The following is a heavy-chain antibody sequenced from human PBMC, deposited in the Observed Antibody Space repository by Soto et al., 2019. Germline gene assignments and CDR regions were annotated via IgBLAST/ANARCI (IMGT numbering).Heavy chain of an antibody. CDR1: GGTFSSYA. J-gene: IGHJ4*02. Sequence: ASVKVSCKASGGTFSSYAISWVRQAPGQGLEWMGGIIPIFGTANYAQRFQGRVTITADESTSTAYMELSSLRSEDTAVYYCARGTPTYYYDSSGYPNLGVFDYWGQGTLVTVSS. CDR2: IIPIFGTA. D-gene: IGHD3-22*01. CDR3: ARGTPTYYYDSSGYPNLGVFDY. V-gene: IGHV1-69*13.